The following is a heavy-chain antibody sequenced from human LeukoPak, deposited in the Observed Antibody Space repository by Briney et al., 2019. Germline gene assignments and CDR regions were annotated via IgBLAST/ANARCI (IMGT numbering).Heavy chain of an antibody. CDR1: GFTFSSYG. D-gene: IGHD3-10*01. J-gene: IGHJ4*02. V-gene: IGHV3-30*18. CDR2: ISYDGSNK. Sequence: GRSLRLSCAASGFTFSSYGMHWVRQAPGKGLEWVAVISYDGSNKYYADSVKGRFTISRDNSKNTLYLQMNSLRAEDTAVYYCAKDYYGLGCYYPDYWGQGTLVTVSS. CDR3: AKDYYGLGCYYPDY.